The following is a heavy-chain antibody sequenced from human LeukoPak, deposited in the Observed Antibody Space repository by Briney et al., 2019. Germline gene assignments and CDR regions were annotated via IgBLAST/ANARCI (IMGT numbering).Heavy chain of an antibody. CDR2: FSTSGST. V-gene: IGHV4-4*07. CDR3: ARGLPSGY. D-gene: IGHD6-25*01. CDR1: GGSISTFY. J-gene: IGHJ4*02. Sequence: SETLSLTCTVSGGSISTFYWSWIRQPVGKGLEWIGRFSTSGSTDYNPSLKSRVTMSVDTSKNQFSLKLSSVTAADTAVYYCARGLPSGYWGQGTLVTVSS.